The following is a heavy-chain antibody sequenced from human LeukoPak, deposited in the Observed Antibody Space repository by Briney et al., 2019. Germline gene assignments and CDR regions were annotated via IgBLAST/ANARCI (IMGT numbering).Heavy chain of an antibody. CDR3: ARGAADTAMAYLDY. CDR1: GYTFTGYA. CDR2: INAGNGNT. D-gene: IGHD5-18*01. J-gene: IGHJ4*02. Sequence: GASVKVSCKASGYTFTGYAMHWVRQAPGQRLEWMGWINAGNGNTKYSQKFQGRVTITRDTSASTAYMELSSLRSEDTAVYYCARGAADTAMAYLDYWGQGTLVTVSS. V-gene: IGHV1-3*01.